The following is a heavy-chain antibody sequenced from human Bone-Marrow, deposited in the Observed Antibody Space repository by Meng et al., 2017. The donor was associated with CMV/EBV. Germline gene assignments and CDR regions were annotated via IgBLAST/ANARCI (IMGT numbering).Heavy chain of an antibody. V-gene: IGHV4-34*01. CDR1: GGSFSGYY. CDR2: INHLGTT. D-gene: IGHD2/OR15-2a*01. J-gene: IGHJ5*01. CDR3: AREYGYSTSWYDF. Sequence: SETLSLTCSVSGGSFSGYYWSWIRQPPGKGLEWIGEINHLGTTKYNPSLKSRVTISGDTSKNHFSLTLTSVSAADTAVYFCAREYGYSTSWYDFWGQGTRVTVSS.